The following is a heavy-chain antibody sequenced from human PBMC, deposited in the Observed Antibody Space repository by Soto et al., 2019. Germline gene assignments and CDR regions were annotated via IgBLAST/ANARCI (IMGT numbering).Heavy chain of an antibody. Sequence: GASVEVSCTASRGTFNNYALTWVRQAPGQGLEWMGGIIPVSATTNYAPKFQGRLTITADEATNTAYMELSSLITDDTAVYYCASSYGTSWYGDYWGQGTLVTVSS. CDR3: ASSYGTSWYGDY. CDR1: RGTFNNYA. V-gene: IGHV1-69*13. D-gene: IGHD6-13*01. CDR2: IIPVSATT. J-gene: IGHJ4*02.